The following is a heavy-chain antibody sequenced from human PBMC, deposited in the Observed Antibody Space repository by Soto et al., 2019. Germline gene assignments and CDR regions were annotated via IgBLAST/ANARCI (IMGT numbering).Heavy chain of an antibody. V-gene: IGHV4-59*01. Sequence: QLQESGPGLVKPSETLSLTCTLSGDSISLYYWSWIRQSPGKGLDWLGYVYYSGVTKSNPSLTSRLTMSVDTSQNNFSLNLRSVTAADTAVYFCARGQGSSYRNYYDVDYWGQGIQVTVSS. J-gene: IGHJ4*02. CDR1: GDSISLYY. CDR3: ARGQGSSYRNYYDVDY. D-gene: IGHD4-4*01. CDR2: VYYSGVT.